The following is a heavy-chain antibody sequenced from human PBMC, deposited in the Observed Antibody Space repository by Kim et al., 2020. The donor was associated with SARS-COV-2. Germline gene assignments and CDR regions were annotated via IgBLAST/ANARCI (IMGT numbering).Heavy chain of an antibody. CDR1: GGSISSSSYY. CDR2: IYYSGST. D-gene: IGHD3-3*02. J-gene: IGHJ5*02. V-gene: IGHV4-39*01. Sequence: SETLSLTCTVSGGSISSSSYYWGWIRQPPGKGLEWIGSIYYSGSTYYNPSLKSRVTISVDTSKNQFSLKLSSVTAADTAVYYCARHPISWFDPWGQGTLVTVSS. CDR3: ARHPISWFDP.